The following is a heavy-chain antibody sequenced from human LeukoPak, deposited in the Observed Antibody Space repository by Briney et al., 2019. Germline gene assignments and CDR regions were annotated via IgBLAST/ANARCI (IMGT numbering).Heavy chain of an antibody. Sequence: ASVKVSCKASGYTFTGYYIHWVRQAPGQGLEGMGIINPSGGSTTYAQKFQVRVTMNRDMSTSTVYMELSSLRSEDTAVYYCARDFDYGGNSVDLDYWGQGTLVTVSS. CDR1: GYTFTGYY. V-gene: IGHV1-46*01. J-gene: IGHJ4*02. CDR2: INPSGGST. CDR3: ARDFDYGGNSVDLDY. D-gene: IGHD4-23*01.